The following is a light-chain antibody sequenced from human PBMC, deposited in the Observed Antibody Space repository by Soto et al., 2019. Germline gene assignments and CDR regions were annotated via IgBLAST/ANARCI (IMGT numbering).Light chain of an antibody. Sequence: QSVLTQPPSVSGAPGQRVTISCTGSSSNIGAGYDVHWYQQLPGTAPKLLIYGNSNRPSGVPDRFSGSKSGTSASLAITGLEADDAADYCCHSYSSRRGRVFGGGTKLTVL. V-gene: IGLV1-40*01. CDR3: HSYSSRRGRV. CDR2: GNS. CDR1: SSNIGAGYD. J-gene: IGLJ2*01.